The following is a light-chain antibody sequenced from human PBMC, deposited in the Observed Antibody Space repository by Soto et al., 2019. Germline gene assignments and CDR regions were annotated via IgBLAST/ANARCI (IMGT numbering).Light chain of an antibody. CDR3: QQYGRSPRT. V-gene: IGKV3-20*01. CDR1: QSVSSSY. CDR2: GAS. Sequence: ESVLTQSAGTLSLSPGERATLSCRASQSVSSSYLAWNQQKTGQAPRLLIYGASSRATGIPDRFRGSGSGTDFALTISRLEPEDFAVYYWQQYGRSPRTFGQGTKVDIK. J-gene: IGKJ1*01.